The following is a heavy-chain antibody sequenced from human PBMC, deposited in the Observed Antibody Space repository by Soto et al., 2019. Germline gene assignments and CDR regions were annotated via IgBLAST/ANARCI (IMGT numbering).Heavy chain of an antibody. D-gene: IGHD5-18*01. CDR2: IYRGGGT. CDR1: GLSVTANY. J-gene: IGHJ3*02. CDR3: ARRDDSETFDI. Sequence: EVHLVESGGGLIQPGGSLRLICAASGLSVTANYMTWVRQAPGKGPEWLSIIYRGGGTYYADSLKGRAIISRDGSRNMVFLQMNSLTAEDAGVYYCARRDDSETFDIWGRGTAVNVSS. V-gene: IGHV3-53*01.